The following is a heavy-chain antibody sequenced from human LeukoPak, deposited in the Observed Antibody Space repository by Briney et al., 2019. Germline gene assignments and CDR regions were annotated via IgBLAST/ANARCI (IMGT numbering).Heavy chain of an antibody. D-gene: IGHD2-2*01. Sequence: PGGSLRLSCAASGFTFSSYSMNWVRQAPGKGLEWVSSISSSSSYIYYADSVKGRFTISRDNAKNSLYLQMNSLRAEDTAVYYCARLRREGYCSSTSCSYYYYMDVWGKGTMVTVSS. CDR3: ARLRREGYCSSTSCSYYYYMDV. J-gene: IGHJ6*03. CDR1: GFTFSSYS. V-gene: IGHV3-21*01. CDR2: ISSSSSYI.